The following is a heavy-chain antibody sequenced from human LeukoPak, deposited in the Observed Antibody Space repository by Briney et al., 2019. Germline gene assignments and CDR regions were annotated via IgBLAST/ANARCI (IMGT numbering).Heavy chain of an antibody. Sequence: GGSLRLSCAASGFTFSSYVMSWVRQAPGKGLEWVSVIYSGGSTYYADSVKGRFTISRDNSKNTLYLQMNSLRAEDTAVYYCARERDSCTLDYWGQGTLVTVSS. CDR2: IYSGGST. CDR3: ARERDSCTLDY. CDR1: GFTFSSYV. V-gene: IGHV3-53*01. J-gene: IGHJ4*02. D-gene: IGHD2-2*01.